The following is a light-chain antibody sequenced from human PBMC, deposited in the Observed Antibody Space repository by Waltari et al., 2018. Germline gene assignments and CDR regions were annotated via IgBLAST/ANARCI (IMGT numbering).Light chain of an antibody. CDR3: QQSFGTPLS. J-gene: IGKJ4*01. Sequence: DVQVTQSPSSLSAIIGDRVTITCRASRNIRDHINWYQHRPGKAPKLLIFDASSLNSGVPLRFSGSGSGTDFTLTISSLQREDFVTYYCQQSFGTPLSFGGGTRVEFK. V-gene: IGKV1-39*01. CDR2: DAS. CDR1: RNIRDH.